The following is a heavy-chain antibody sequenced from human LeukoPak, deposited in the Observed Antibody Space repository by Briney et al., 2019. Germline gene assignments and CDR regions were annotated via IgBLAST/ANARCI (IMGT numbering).Heavy chain of an antibody. J-gene: IGHJ6*04. D-gene: IGHD3-10*02. CDR3: AELGITMIGGV. CDR2: INWNGGRI. V-gene: IGHV3-9*01. CDR1: GFTFDDYA. Sequence: GRSLRLSCAASGFTFDDYAMHWVRQAPGKGLEWVSGINWNGGRIVYADSVKGRFTISRDNAKNSLYLQMNSLRAEDTAVYYCAELGITMIGGVWGKGTTVTISS.